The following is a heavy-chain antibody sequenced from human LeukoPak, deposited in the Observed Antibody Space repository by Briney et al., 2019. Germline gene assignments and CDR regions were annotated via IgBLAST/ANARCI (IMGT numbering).Heavy chain of an antibody. CDR2: INFIGRT. V-gene: IGHV4-39*01. CDR3: ARLTKGRYFDYIFAF. J-gene: IGHJ4*02. Sequence: PSETLSLTCTVSGFSVSDPLSYWGWVRQPPGKGLEWIAEINFIGRTSYNSSLNSRVTMSVDTSKNQFSLKMTSLTAADTAVYFCARLTKGRYFDYIFAFWGQGIPVTVSS. CDR1: GFSVSDPLSY. D-gene: IGHD3-9*01.